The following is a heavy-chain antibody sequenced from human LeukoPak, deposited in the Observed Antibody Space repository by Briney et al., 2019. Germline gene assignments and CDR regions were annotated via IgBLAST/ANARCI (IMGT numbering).Heavy chain of an antibody. J-gene: IGHJ6*03. CDR2: MSSSGST. D-gene: IGHD4-17*01. CDR1: SGSISSGGYY. CDR3: ARLGPYGDDTYYMDV. Sequence: PSETLSLTCTVSSGSISSGGYYWSWIRQPPGKGLEWIGYMSSSGSTNYNPSLKSRVSISVDTSKNQFSLKLSSVTAADTAVYYCARLGPYGDDTYYMDVWGKGTTVTVSS. V-gene: IGHV4-61*08.